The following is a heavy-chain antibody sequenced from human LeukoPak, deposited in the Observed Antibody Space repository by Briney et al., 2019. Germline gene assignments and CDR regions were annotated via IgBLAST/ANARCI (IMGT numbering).Heavy chain of an antibody. CDR2: IYYSGST. Sequence: PSETLSLTCTVSGGSISSSSYYWGWIRQPPGKGLEWIGSIYYSGSTYYNPSLKSRVTISVDTSKNQFSLKLSSVTAADTAVYYRARIWLVRGYFDYWGQGTLVTVSS. J-gene: IGHJ4*02. V-gene: IGHV4-39*01. CDR3: ARIWLVRGYFDY. D-gene: IGHD6-19*01. CDR1: GGSISSSSYY.